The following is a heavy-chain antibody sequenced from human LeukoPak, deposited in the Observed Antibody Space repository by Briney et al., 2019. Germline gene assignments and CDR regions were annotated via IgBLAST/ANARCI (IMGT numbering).Heavy chain of an antibody. CDR1: GGSISSSHW. CDR2: IYHSGST. J-gene: IGHJ4*02. V-gene: IGHV4-4*02. CDR3: ARGTGYSSGCPDY. Sequence: SETLSLTCAVSGGSISSSHWWSWVRQPPGRGLEWIGEIYHSGSTNYSPSLKSRVTLSVDKPKNQFSLKLSSVTAADTAVYYCARGTGYSSGCPDYWGQGTLVTVSS. D-gene: IGHD6-19*01.